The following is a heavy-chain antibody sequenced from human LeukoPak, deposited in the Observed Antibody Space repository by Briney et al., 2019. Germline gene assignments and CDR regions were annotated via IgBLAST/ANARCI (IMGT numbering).Heavy chain of an antibody. CDR3: AAGSSSWYSYFYMDV. Sequence: PSETLSLTCTVSGGSISSHDYYWGWIRQPPGKGLEWIGSIHYSGSTYYNLSLKSRVTISVDTSKNQFSLKLSSVTAADTAVYYCAAGSSSWYSYFYMDVWGKGTTVTVSS. CDR1: GGSISSHDYY. V-gene: IGHV4-39*07. J-gene: IGHJ6*03. D-gene: IGHD6-13*01. CDR2: IHYSGST.